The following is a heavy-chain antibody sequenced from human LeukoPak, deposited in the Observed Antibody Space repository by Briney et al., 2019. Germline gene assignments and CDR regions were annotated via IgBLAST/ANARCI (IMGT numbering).Heavy chain of an antibody. CDR3: ARTNAFDI. Sequence: SETLSLTCTVSGGSISPYHWSWIRQPPGKGLEWIGYIYYSGSTNYNPSLKSRVTISVDTSKNQFSLRLSSVTAANTAVYYCARTNAFDIWGQGTMVTVSS. V-gene: IGHV4-59*01. CDR2: IYYSGST. J-gene: IGHJ3*02. CDR1: GGSISPYH.